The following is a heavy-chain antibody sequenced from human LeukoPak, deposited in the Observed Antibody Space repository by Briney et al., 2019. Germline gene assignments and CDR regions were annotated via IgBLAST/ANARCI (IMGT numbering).Heavy chain of an antibody. CDR3: ARDLGTNDAFDI. Sequence: GGSLRLSCAASGFTFSSYSMSWVRQAPGKGLEWVSSISTSSSYIYYADSVKGRFTISRDNSKNTVYLQMNSLRAEDTAVYFCARDLGTNDAFDIWGQGTMLTVSS. CDR1: GFTFSSYS. J-gene: IGHJ3*02. CDR2: ISTSSSYI. V-gene: IGHV3-21*04. D-gene: IGHD7-27*01.